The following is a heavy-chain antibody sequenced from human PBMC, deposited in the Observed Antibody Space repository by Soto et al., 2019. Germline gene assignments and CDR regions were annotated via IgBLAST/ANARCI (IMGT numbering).Heavy chain of an antibody. CDR1: GGTFSSYA. J-gene: IGHJ4*02. D-gene: IGHD3-22*01. Sequence: GASVKVSCKASGGTFSSYAISWVRQAPGQGLEWMGGTIPIFGTANYAQKFQGRVTITADESTSTAYMELSSLRSEDTAVYYCARVYSPHYSTNSYYDSRTLGYWGQGTLVTVSS. CDR3: ARVYSPHYSTNSYYDSRTLGY. CDR2: TIPIFGTA. V-gene: IGHV1-69*13.